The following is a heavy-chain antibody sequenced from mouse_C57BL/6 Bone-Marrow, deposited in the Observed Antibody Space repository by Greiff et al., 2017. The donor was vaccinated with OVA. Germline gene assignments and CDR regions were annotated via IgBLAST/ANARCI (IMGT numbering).Heavy chain of an antibody. Sequence: EVQLVESGPVLVKPGASVKMSCKASGYTFTDYYMNWVKQSHGKSLEWIGVINPYNGGTSYNQKFKGKATLTVDKSSSTAYMELNSLTSEDSAVYYGARADYYGSSYGYFDVWGTGTTVTVSS. V-gene: IGHV1-19*01. CDR2: INPYNGGT. J-gene: IGHJ1*03. CDR3: ARADYYGSSYGYFDV. CDR1: GYTFTDYY. D-gene: IGHD1-1*01.